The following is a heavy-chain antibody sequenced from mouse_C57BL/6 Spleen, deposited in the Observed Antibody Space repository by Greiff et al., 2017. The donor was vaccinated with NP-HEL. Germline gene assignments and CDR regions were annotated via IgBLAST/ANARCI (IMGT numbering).Heavy chain of an antibody. CDR3: ARGSRTGYYFDY. Sequence: EVQLQQSGPELVKPGASVKISCKASGYTFTDYYMNWVKQSHGKSLEWIGAINPNNGGTSYNQKFKGKATLTVDKSSSTAYMELRRLTSEDSAVYYCARGSRTGYYFDYWGQGTTLTVSS. V-gene: IGHV1-26*01. J-gene: IGHJ2*01. CDR1: GYTFTDYY. D-gene: IGHD1-1*01. CDR2: INPNNGGT.